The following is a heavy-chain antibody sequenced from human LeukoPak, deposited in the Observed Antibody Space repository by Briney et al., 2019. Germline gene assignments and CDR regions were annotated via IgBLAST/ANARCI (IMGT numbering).Heavy chain of an antibody. CDR2: ISSSSSYI. CDR3: ARYARDHRFTMGSVAIDY. Sequence: PGGSLRLSCAASGFTFSSYSMNWVRQAPGKGLEWVSSISSSSSYIYYADSVKGRFTISRDNAKNSLYLQMNSLRAEDTAVYYCARYARDHRFTMGSVAIDYWGQGTLVTVSS. D-gene: IGHD3-10*01. CDR1: GFTFSSYS. J-gene: IGHJ4*02. V-gene: IGHV3-21*01.